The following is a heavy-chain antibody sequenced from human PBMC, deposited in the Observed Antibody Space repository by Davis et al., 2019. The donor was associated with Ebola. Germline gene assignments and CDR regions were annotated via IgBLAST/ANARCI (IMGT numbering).Heavy chain of an antibody. Sequence: SETLSLTCTVSGDSISSSTYYWGWIRQPPGKGLEWIGSIYYTGSTNYNPSLKSRVTISVDTSKNLFSLRLSSVNAADSAVYYCVRLSNFWVGSTGYFDLWGRGTLVTVSS. J-gene: IGHJ2*01. CDR3: VRLSNFWVGSTGYFDL. CDR2: IYYTGST. D-gene: IGHD3-3*01. CDR1: GDSISSSTYY. V-gene: IGHV4-39*02.